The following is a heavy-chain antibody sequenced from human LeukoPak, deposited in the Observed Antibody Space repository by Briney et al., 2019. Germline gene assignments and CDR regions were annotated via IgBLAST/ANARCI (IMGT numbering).Heavy chain of an antibody. CDR2: IWSDGSTK. V-gene: IGHV3-33*01. Sequence: QPGGSLRRSCAASGFTFRNYGMHWVRQAPGKGLEWVAVIWSDGSTKYYAESVQGRFTISRDTSKNRLYLQLNSLRVEDTAVFYCARDTSSSWYYFDHWGQGTLVTVSS. CDR3: ARDTSSSWYYFDH. J-gene: IGHJ4*02. CDR1: GFTFRNYG. D-gene: IGHD6-13*01.